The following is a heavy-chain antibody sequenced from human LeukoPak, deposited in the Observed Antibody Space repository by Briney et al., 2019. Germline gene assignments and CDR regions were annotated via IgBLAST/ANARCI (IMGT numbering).Heavy chain of an antibody. Sequence: SGGSLRLSCSATGFIFSSDGMKWVRQAPGKGLEWVATIKQDESAKHYGDSVKGRFTISRDNAKNTLYLEMNTLRAEDTAVYYCATGEGHWGQGTLVTVSS. D-gene: IGHD2-21*01. V-gene: IGHV3-7*01. CDR3: ATGEGH. CDR2: IKQDESAK. J-gene: IGHJ4*02. CDR1: GFIFSSDG.